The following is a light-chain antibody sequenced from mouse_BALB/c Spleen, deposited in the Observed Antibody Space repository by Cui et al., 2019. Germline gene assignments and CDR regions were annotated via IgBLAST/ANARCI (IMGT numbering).Light chain of an antibody. CDR2: DTT. J-gene: IGKJ2*01. V-gene: IGKV4-55*01. Sequence: QIVLTQSPAIMSASPGETATMTCGASARVSNMYGYKQKAGSSPRLLIYDTTNRASGVPVRVSGSGSGTSYSLTIGRMEAEDAATYYCQQWSSYTFGGGTKLEIK. CDR1: ARVSN. CDR3: QQWSSYT.